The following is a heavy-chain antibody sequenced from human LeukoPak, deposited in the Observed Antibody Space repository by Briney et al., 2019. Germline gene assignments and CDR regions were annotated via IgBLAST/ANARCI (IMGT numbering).Heavy chain of an antibody. CDR3: AKTIVIPIALGVFDY. CDR1: GFTFSSYG. V-gene: IGHV3-30*02. J-gene: IGHJ4*02. Sequence: GGSLRLSCAASGFTFSSYGMHWVRQAPGKGLEWVAFIQYDGNNKNYADSVKGRFTISRDNSKNTLYLQMNSLRAEDTAIYYCAKTIVIPIALGVFDYWGQGTLVTVSS. CDR2: IQYDGNNK. D-gene: IGHD3-16*02.